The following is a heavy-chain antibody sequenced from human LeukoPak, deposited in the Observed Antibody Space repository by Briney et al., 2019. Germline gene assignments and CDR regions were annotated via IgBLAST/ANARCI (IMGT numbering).Heavy chain of an antibody. CDR2: IYSGGST. CDR1: GFIVSSNY. J-gene: IGHJ4*02. V-gene: IGHV3-53*01. Sequence: GGSLRLSCAASGFIVSSNYMSWVRQAPGKGLEWVSVIYSGGSTYYADSVKGRFTISRDNSKNTLYLQMNSLRAEDTAVYYCARDFTYGSGSFDYWGQGTLVTVSS. D-gene: IGHD3-10*01. CDR3: ARDFTYGSGSFDY.